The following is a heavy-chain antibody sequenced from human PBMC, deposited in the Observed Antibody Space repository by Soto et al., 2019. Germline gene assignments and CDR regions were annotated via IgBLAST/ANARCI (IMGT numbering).Heavy chain of an antibody. D-gene: IGHD3-22*01. J-gene: IGHJ4*02. Sequence: EVQLVESGGGLVQPGGSLRLSCAASGFTVSTNYMSWVRQAPGKGLEWVSIIYSGGSTYYADSVKGRFTISRDNSKNTLYLQMNTLRAEDTAVYYCARDVHYYDSSVFVYWGQGTLVTVSS. CDR3: ARDVHYYDSSVFVY. CDR1: GFTVSTNY. V-gene: IGHV3-66*01. CDR2: IYSGGST.